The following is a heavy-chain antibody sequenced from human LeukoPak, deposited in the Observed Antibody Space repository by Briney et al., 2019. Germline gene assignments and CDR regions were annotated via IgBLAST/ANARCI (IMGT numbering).Heavy chain of an antibody. CDR2: ISYIGST. V-gene: IGHV4-59*11. CDR3: ARDLVTVTKGFNI. Sequence: SETLSLTCAVSADSFSSHYWTWIRQPPGKGLEWIGYISYIGSTNYNPSLKSRVTISIDTSKNQFSLKLTSVTAADTAVYYCARDLVTVTKGFNIWGQGTMVSVSS. CDR1: ADSFSSHY. D-gene: IGHD4-17*01. J-gene: IGHJ3*02.